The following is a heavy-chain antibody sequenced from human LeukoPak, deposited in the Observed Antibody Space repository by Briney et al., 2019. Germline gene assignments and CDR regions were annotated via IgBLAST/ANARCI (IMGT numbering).Heavy chain of an antibody. CDR1: GFSFSTYA. Sequence: GGSLRLSCAASGFSFSTYAIRWVRQARGEGLEWVSYITGSGYNTNYAGSVKGRFPIARDNSKRTLYMHVNGLRVGDTAVYYCARVSGSGTTNLDYPYGMDVWGQGTTVTV. D-gene: IGHD1-26*01. J-gene: IGHJ6*02. V-gene: IGHV3-23*01. CDR2: ITGSGYNT. CDR3: ARVSGSGTTNLDYPYGMDV.